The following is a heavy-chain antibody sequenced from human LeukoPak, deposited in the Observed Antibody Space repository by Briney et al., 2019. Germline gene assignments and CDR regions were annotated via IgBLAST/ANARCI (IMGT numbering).Heavy chain of an antibody. Sequence: ASVKVSCKASGYTFTGYYMHWVRQAPGQGLEWMGWVNPNSGGTNYAQKFQGRVTMTRDTSISTAYMELSRLRSDDTAVYYCAILVGVNWYYFDYWGQGTLVTVST. J-gene: IGHJ4*02. D-gene: IGHD2-8*02. V-gene: IGHV1-2*02. CDR1: GYTFTGYY. CDR3: AILVGVNWYYFDY. CDR2: VNPNSGGT.